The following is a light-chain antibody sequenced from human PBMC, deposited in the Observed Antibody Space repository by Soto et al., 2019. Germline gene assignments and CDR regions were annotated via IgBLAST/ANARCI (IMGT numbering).Light chain of an antibody. CDR3: QQSHSSPLS. V-gene: IGKV2-40*01. CDR2: TLS. CDR1: QILLDSDDGKIY. Sequence: DIVMTQSPLSLPVTPGEPATISCRSSQILLDSDDGKIYLDWFLQRPGQSPQLLIYTLSHRASGVPDRFSGSGSGTDFALTISSLQPEDSAVYYCQQSHSSPLSFGGGTKVDIK. J-gene: IGKJ4*01.